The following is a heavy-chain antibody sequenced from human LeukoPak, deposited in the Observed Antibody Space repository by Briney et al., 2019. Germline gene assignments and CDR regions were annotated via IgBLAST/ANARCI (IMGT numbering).Heavy chain of an antibody. CDR1: GFTFSSYE. V-gene: IGHV3-48*03. Sequence: PGGSLRLSCAPSGFTFSSYEMNWVRQAPGKGLEWVSYISSSGSTIYYADSVKGRFTISRDNAKNSLYLQMNSLRAEDTAVYYCASFCNGGNNQRRLGELSCLPFDYWGQGTLVTVSS. CDR3: ASFCNGGNNQRRLGELSCLPFDY. J-gene: IGHJ4*02. D-gene: IGHD3-16*02. CDR2: ISSSGSTI.